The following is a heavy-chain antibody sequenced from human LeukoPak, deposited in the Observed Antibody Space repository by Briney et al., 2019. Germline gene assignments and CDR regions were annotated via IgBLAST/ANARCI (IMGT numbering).Heavy chain of an antibody. J-gene: IGHJ2*01. Sequence: SETLSLTCTVSGGFFSSNGYYWGWIRLPPGKGLEWIGSILYSGPTYNNPSLKSRVTMSVDTSKNQFSLRLNSVTAADTAVYYCARHVGGGYWYFDLWGRGTQVTVSS. CDR3: ARHVGGGYWYFDL. D-gene: IGHD2-15*01. CDR1: GGFFSSNGYY. CDR2: ILYSGPT. V-gene: IGHV4-39*01.